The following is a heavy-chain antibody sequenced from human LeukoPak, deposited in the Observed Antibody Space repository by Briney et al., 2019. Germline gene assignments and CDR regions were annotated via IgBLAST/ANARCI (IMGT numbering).Heavy chain of an antibody. CDR3: AKLKRVGIAPFDD. CDR2: ISGSGNKT. D-gene: IGHD3-10*01. V-gene: IGHV3-23*01. J-gene: IGHJ4*02. CDR1: GFTFSHFA. Sequence: PGGSLRLSRAASGFTFSHFAMSWVRQAPGKGLQWVSTISGSGNKTYDADSVKGRFTTSRDNSKNTLYLQMTGLRAEDTAVYYCAKLKRVGIAPFDDWGQGILVTVSS.